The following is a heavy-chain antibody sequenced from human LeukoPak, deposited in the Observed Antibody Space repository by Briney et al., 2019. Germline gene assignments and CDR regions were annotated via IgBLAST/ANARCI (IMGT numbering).Heavy chain of an antibody. Sequence: GESLKISCKGSGYSFTSYWIGWVRQMPGKGLEWMGILNPGDSDIRYSPSFQGQVTISADRSISTAYLQWSSLTASDTAIYYCARSQSSAWYYWGQGTLVTVSS. CDR3: ARSQSSAWYY. J-gene: IGHJ4*02. CDR1: GYSFTSYW. D-gene: IGHD6-19*01. V-gene: IGHV5-51*01. CDR2: LNPGDSDI.